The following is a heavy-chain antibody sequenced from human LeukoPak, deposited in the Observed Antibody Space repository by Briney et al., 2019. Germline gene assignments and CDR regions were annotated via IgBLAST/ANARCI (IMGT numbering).Heavy chain of an antibody. J-gene: IGHJ4*02. D-gene: IGHD1-1*01. V-gene: IGHV4-59*04. CDR2: IYYSGST. CDR1: GGSISSYY. CDR3: ARQRGGSLPFDY. Sequence: SETLSLTCTVSGGSISSYYWSWIRQPPGKGLEWTGNIYYSGSTYYNPSLKSRVTISVDTSKNQISLKLSSVTAADTAVYYCARQRGGSLPFDYWGQGTLVTVSS.